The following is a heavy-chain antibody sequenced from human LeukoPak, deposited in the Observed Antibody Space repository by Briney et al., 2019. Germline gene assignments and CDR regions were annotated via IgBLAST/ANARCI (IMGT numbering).Heavy chain of an antibody. J-gene: IGHJ4*02. CDR2: IYSGGST. V-gene: IGHV3-66*01. CDR1: GFTVSSNY. D-gene: IGHD3-22*01. Sequence: GGSLRLSCAASGFTVSSNYMRWVRQAPGKGLEWVAVIYSGGSTYYADSVKGRFTISRDNSKNTLYLQMNSLRAEDTAVYYCAGGNYYYDSSGYGEFDYWGQGTLVTVSS. CDR3: AGGNYYYDSSGYGEFDY.